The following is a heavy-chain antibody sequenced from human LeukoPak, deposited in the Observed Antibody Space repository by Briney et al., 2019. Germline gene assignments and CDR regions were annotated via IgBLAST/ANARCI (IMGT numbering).Heavy chain of an antibody. Sequence: EAGGSLRLSCAASGFTFSSYSMNWVRQAPGKGLEWVSYISSSSSTIYYADSVKGRFTISRDNAKNSLYLQMNSLRAEDTAVYYCARGRTYYYDPFDYWGQGTLVTVSS. CDR1: GFTFSSYS. CDR3: ARGRTYYYDPFDY. D-gene: IGHD3-22*01. CDR2: ISSSSSTI. V-gene: IGHV3-48*04. J-gene: IGHJ4*02.